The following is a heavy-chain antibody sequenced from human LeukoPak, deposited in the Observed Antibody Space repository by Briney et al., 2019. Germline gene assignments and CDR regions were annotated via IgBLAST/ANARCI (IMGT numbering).Heavy chain of an antibody. Sequence: SETLSLTCTVSGGSVSSGSYYWSWIRQPPGKGLEWIGYIYYSGSTNYNPSLKSRVTISVDTSKNQFSLKLSSVTAADTAVYYCAASLPNIVVVPAAKGPFGSWGQGTLVTVSS. CDR2: IYYSGST. V-gene: IGHV4-61*01. J-gene: IGHJ5*02. CDR3: AASLPNIVVVPAAKGPFGS. D-gene: IGHD2-2*01. CDR1: GGSVSSGSYY.